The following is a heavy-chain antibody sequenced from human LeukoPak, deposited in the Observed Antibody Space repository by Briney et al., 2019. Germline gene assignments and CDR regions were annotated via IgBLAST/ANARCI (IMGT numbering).Heavy chain of an antibody. D-gene: IGHD1-7*01. CDR1: GYSFSSYS. J-gene: IGHJ4*02. V-gene: IGHV1-8*02. CDR3: ARGQGELDY. CDR2: MNPNSGNT. Sequence: ASVKVSCKASGYSFSSYSISWVRQAPGQGLEWMGWMNPNSGNTGYAQKFQGRVTMTRNTSISTAYMELSSLRSEDTAVYYCARGQGELDYWGQGTLVTVSS.